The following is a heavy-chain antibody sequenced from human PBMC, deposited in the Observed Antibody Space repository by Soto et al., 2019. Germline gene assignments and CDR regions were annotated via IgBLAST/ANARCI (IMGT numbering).Heavy chain of an antibody. CDR1: GVTFSSYA. Sequence: SVKVSCKASGVTFSSYAISWVRQAPGQGLEWMGGIIPIFGTANYAQKFQGRVTITADKSTSTAYMELSSLRSEDTAVYYCARLVYRYYGMDVWGQGTTVTVSS. V-gene: IGHV1-69*06. J-gene: IGHJ6*02. CDR3: ARLVYRYYGMDV. D-gene: IGHD4-4*01. CDR2: IIPIFGTA.